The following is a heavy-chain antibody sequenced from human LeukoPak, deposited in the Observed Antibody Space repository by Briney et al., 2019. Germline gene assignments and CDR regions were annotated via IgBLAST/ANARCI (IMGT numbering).Heavy chain of an antibody. Sequence: GGSLRLSCAASGVTFSSYWMSWVRQAPGKGLEWVANIKEDGSEKYYVDSVKGRFTISRDNAKTSVYLQMKSLRAEDTAVYYCARGRFSYDNTGYSSFYYWGQGTLVTVSS. CDR2: IKEDGSEK. D-gene: IGHD3-22*01. CDR1: GVTFSSYW. CDR3: ARGRFSYDNTGYSSFYY. J-gene: IGHJ4*02. V-gene: IGHV3-7*01.